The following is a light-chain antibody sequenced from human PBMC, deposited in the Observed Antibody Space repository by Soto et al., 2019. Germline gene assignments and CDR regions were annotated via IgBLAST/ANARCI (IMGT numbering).Light chain of an antibody. V-gene: IGLV2-23*01. J-gene: IGLJ1*01. CDR2: EGS. Sequence: QSVLTQPASVSGSPGQSITISCSGSISDVGSSGPVSWYQHHPGQVPKLIIYEGSRRPSGVSSRFSGSKTGNTASLTITGLQAEVEANYFCCSYVGARTYVFGTGTKSPS. CDR1: ISDVGSSGP. CDR3: CSYVGARTYV.